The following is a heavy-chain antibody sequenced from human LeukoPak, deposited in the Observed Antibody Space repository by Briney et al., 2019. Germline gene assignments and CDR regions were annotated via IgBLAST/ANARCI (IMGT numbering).Heavy chain of an antibody. J-gene: IGHJ5*02. D-gene: IGHD2-2*01. CDR1: GGSFSGYY. CDR2: INHSGST. V-gene: IGHV4-34*01. Sequence: SETLSLTCAVYGGSFSGYYWSWIRQPPGKGLEWIGEINHSGSTNYNPSLKSRDTISVDTSKNQFSLKLSSVTAADTAVYYCPRVVIGRYRVVTAAMRGRSNWFHAWGQGTLVTVSS. CDR3: PRVVIGRYRVVTAAMRGRSNWFHA.